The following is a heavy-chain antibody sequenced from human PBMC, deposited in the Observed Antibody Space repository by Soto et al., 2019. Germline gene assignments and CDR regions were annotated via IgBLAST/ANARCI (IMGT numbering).Heavy chain of an antibody. CDR1: GYTFTSYG. CDR2: ISAYNGNT. Sequence: ASVKVSCKASGYTFTSYGISWVRQAPGQGLEWMGWISAYNGNTNYAQKLQGRVTMTTDTSTSTAYMELRSLRSDDTAVYYCARQTAENYYYYYMDVWGKGTTVTVSS. V-gene: IGHV1-18*01. J-gene: IGHJ6*03. CDR3: ARQTAENYYYYYMDV.